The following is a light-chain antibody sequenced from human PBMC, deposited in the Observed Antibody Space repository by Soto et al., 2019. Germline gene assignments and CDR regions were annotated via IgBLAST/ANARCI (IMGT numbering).Light chain of an antibody. CDR2: GAS. Sequence: IVITHSPSALSVSPGERATLSCRASQSVSSNLAWYQQKPGQAPRLLIYGASTRATGIPARFSGSGSGTEFTLTISSLQSEDFAVYYCQQYNNWPRTFGGGTKVDIK. V-gene: IGKV3-15*01. CDR3: QQYNNWPRT. J-gene: IGKJ4*01. CDR1: QSVSSN.